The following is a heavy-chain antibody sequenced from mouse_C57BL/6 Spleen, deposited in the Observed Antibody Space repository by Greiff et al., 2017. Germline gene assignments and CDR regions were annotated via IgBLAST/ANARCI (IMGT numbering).Heavy chain of an antibody. CDR2: IYPGSGST. D-gene: IGHD1-1*01. J-gene: IGHJ3*01. Sequence: QVQLKQSGAELVKPGASVKMSCKASGYTFTSYWITWVKQRPGQGLEWIGDIYPGSGSTNYNEKFKSKATLTVDTSSSTAYMQLSSLTSEDSAVYYCARWAYGSSAFAYWGQGTLVTVSA. V-gene: IGHV1-55*01. CDR3: ARWAYGSSAFAY. CDR1: GYTFTSYW.